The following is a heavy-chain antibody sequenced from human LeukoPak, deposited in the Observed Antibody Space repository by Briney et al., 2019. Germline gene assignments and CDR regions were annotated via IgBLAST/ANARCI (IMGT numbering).Heavy chain of an antibody. CDR1: GYSFTSYW. CDR2: IDPSDSYT. D-gene: IGHD3-22*01. CDR3: ARHGSSYDSSGYYYPYAFDI. V-gene: IGHV5-10-1*01. J-gene: IGHJ3*02. Sequence: GESLKISCKGSGYSFTSYWISWVRQMPGKGLEWMGRIDPSDSYTNYSSSFQGHVTISADKSISTAYLQWSSLKASDTAMYYCARHGSSYDSSGYYYPYAFDIWGQGTMVTVSS.